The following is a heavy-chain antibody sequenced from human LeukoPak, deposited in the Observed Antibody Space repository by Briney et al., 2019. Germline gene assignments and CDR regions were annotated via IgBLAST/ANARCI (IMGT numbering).Heavy chain of an antibody. Sequence: GGSLRLSCAASGFTFSSYAMHWVRQAPGKGLEWVSAISGSGGSTYYADPVKGRFTISRDNSKNTLYLQMTSLRAEDTAEYYCAKSLFTSATGTGRAFHIWGQGTMVTVSS. CDR3: AKSLFTSATGTGRAFHI. D-gene: IGHD1-1*01. J-gene: IGHJ3*02. V-gene: IGHV3-23*01. CDR2: ISGSGGST. CDR1: GFTFSSYA.